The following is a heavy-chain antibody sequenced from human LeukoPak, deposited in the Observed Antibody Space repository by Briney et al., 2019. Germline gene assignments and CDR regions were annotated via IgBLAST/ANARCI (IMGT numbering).Heavy chain of an antibody. CDR3: ARDYGDYGGVYFDY. J-gene: IGHJ4*02. CDR1: GGSISTYN. CDR2: IYNSGST. D-gene: IGHD4-17*01. V-gene: IGHV4-4*07. Sequence: SETLSLTCTVSGGSISTYNWTWIRQSAGQGLEWIGRIYNSGSTNYNPSLKSRVTMSIDTSKNHFSLRLTSVTAADTAVYYCARDYGDYGGVYFDYWGQGTLVTVSS.